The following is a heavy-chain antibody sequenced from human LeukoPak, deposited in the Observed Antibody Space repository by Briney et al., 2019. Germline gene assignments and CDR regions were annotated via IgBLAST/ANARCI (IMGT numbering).Heavy chain of an antibody. Sequence: SETLSLTCTVSGGSISSSSYYWGWIRQPPGKGLEWIGSIYYSGSTYYNPSLKSRVTISVDTSKNQFSLKLSSVTAADTAVYYCAREDLGYCSSTSCYTIDYWGQGTLVTVSS. CDR3: AREDLGYCSSTSCYTIDY. D-gene: IGHD2-2*02. CDR1: GGSISSSSYY. CDR2: IYYSGST. J-gene: IGHJ4*02. V-gene: IGHV4-39*07.